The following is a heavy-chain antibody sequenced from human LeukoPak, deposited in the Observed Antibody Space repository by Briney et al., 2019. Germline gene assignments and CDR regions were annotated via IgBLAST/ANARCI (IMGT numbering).Heavy chain of an antibody. V-gene: IGHV3-66*01. CDR3: ASIGKRTVERAFDI. J-gene: IGHJ3*02. D-gene: IGHD4-17*01. CDR2: IYSGGST. CDR1: GFTFSSYW. Sequence: GGSLRLSCAASGFTFSSYWMSWVRQAPGKGLEWVSVIYSGGSTYYADSVKGRFTISRDNSKNTLYLQMNSLRAEDTAVYYCASIGKRTVERAFDIWGQGTMVTVSP.